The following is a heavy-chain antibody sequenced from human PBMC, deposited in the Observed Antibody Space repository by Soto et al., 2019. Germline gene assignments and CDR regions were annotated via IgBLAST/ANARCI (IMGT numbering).Heavy chain of an antibody. J-gene: IGHJ6*02. CDR1: GFTLSNYW. CDR2: INTDGSSI. CDR3: AKDQGYSNYVGHQRYYYYYGMDV. Sequence: GGSLRLSCAVSGFTLSNYWVHWVRQAPGKGLVWVSHINTDGSSINYADSVKGRFTISRDNAKNTLYXXXXXLRAEDTAVYYCAKDQGYSNYVGHQRYYYYYGMDVWGQGTTVTVSS. V-gene: IGHV3-74*01. D-gene: IGHD4-4*01.